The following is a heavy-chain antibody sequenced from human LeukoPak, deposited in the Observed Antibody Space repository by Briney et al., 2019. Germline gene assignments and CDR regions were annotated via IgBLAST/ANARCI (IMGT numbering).Heavy chain of an antibody. D-gene: IGHD6-13*01. J-gene: IGHJ4*02. Sequence: LSLTCAVSGGPISNTHWWSWVRPAPGKGLEWVAVMSYDGNNNYYADSVKGRFTLSRVSSKNTLYLQMDSLRPEDTAVYYCAREWGTAADYWGQGTLVTVSS. CDR3: AREWGTAADY. CDR1: GGPISNTH. CDR2: MSYDGNNN. V-gene: IGHV3-30-3*01.